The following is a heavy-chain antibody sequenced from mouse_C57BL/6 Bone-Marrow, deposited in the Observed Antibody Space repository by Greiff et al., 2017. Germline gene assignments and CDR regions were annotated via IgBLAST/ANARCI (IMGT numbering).Heavy chain of an antibody. CDR1: GYTFTDYY. CDR2: INPYNGGT. V-gene: IGHV1-19*01. D-gene: IGHD1-1*01. J-gene: IGHJ1*03. Sequence: VQLQQSGPVLVKPGASVKMSCKASGYTFTDYYMNWVKQSHGKSLEWIGVINPYNGGTSYNQKFKGKATLTVDKSSSTAYMELNSLTSEDSAVYYCARHYYYGSSYPPWYFDVWGTGTTVTVSS. CDR3: ARHYYYGSSYPPWYFDV.